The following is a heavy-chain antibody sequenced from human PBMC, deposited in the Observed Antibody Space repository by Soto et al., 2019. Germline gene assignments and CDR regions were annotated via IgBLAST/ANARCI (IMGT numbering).Heavy chain of an antibody. CDR2: IYSGGST. CDR3: ARDVIAAAGTAG. J-gene: IGHJ4*02. CDR1: GFTVSSNY. D-gene: IGHD6-13*01. V-gene: IGHV3-66*01. Sequence: TGGSLRLSCAASGFTVSSNYMSWVRQAPGKGLEWVSVIYSGGSTYYADSVKGRFTISRDNSENTLYLQMNSLRAEDTAVYYCARDVIAAAGTAGWGQGTLVTVSS.